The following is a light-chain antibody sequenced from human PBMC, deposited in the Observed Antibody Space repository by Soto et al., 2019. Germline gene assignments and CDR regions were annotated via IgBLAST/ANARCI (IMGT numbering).Light chain of an antibody. CDR2: DVS. CDR1: SRDIGGYGF. V-gene: IGLV2-14*03. Sequence: QCVRAQAASVNSADVESSSITCAGSSRDIGGYGFVSWYQQHPGEVPKLIIFDVSDRPSGVSDRFSGSKSGDTASLTISGLQVEDEADYYCSSFSNSDTPYVFGTGTKVTVL. J-gene: IGLJ1*01. CDR3: SSFSNSDTPYV.